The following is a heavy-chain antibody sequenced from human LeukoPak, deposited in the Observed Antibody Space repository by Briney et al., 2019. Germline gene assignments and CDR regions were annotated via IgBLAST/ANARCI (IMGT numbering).Heavy chain of an antibody. J-gene: IGHJ4*02. CDR3: ARALNPLPGTYYFDY. CDR1: GFTFSSYS. D-gene: IGHD2-15*01. V-gene: IGHV3-21*01. CDR2: ISSTSSYI. Sequence: GGSLRLSCAASGFTFSSYSMNWVRQAPGKGLEWVSSISSTSSYIYYADSVKGRFTISRDNAKNSLYLQINSLRAEDTAVYYCARALNPLPGTYYFDYWGQGTLVTVSS.